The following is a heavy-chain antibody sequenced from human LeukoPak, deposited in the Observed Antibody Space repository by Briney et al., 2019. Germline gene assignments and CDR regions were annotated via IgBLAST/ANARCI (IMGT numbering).Heavy chain of an antibody. CDR3: ARDPGQYYDILTGYYTPYYFDN. J-gene: IGHJ4*02. CDR1: GYTFTSHG. CDR2: ISTYNGDT. V-gene: IGHV1-18*01. D-gene: IGHD3-9*01. Sequence: ASVKVSCKASGYTFTSHGVSWVRQAPGQGLEWMGWISTYNGDTDYAQKLQGRLTMTTDTSTSTAYMELRSLRSDDTAVYYCARDPGQYYDILTGYYTPYYFDNWGQGTLVTVSS.